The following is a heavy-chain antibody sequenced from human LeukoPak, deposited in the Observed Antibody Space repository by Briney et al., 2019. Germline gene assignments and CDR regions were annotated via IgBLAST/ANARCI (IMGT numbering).Heavy chain of an antibody. J-gene: IGHJ5*02. CDR3: AREEWWFDP. D-gene: IGHD2-8*01. V-gene: IGHV3-7*01. CDR1: GFTFSTYW. CDR2: INHDGSEK. Sequence: GGSLRLSCAASGFTFSTYWMTWVRQAPGTGLEWVANINHDGSEKHYVDSVKGRFTISRDNAKNSLYLQMNRPRDEDTAVYYCAREEWWFDPWGQGTLVTVSS.